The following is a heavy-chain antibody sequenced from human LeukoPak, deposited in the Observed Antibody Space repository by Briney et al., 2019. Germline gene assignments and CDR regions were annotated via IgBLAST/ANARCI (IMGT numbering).Heavy chain of an antibody. J-gene: IGHJ4*02. D-gene: IGHD6-13*01. CDR1: GFTFDEHP. CDR2: VSGDGDST. V-gene: IGHV3-43*02. CDR3: AKKSGAPANFDY. Sequence: GGSLRLSCAASGFTFDEHPMHWVRQGPGKGLEWVALVSGDGDSTSYADSVKGRLTISRDNSKNSVFLQMNSLRTEDTALYYCAKKSGAPANFDYWGQGTLVTVSS.